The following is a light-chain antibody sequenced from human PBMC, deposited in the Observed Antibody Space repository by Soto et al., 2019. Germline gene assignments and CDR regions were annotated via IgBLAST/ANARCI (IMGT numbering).Light chain of an antibody. CDR3: AAWDDSLNGRV. CDR1: NSNIGSNT. J-gene: IGLJ1*01. V-gene: IGLV1-44*01. CDR2: YDN. Sequence: QSVLTQPPSASGTPGHRATISCSGSNSNIGSNTVNWYQQLPGPDPKLLLYYDNPRPSGVPDRISGYKSGTSAPLAISGLQSDDEADYDCAAWDDSLNGRVFGTGTQLTVL.